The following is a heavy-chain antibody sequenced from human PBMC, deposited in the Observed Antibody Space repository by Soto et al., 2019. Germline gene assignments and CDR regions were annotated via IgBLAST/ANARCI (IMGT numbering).Heavy chain of an antibody. CDR3: VKERIELWLIDY. V-gene: IGHV3-23*01. CDR1: GFSFSAYS. J-gene: IGHJ4*02. Sequence: PGGSLRLSCVASGFSFSAYSMSWVRQSPGKGFEWVSTISGSGRITNYADSVKGRFTTSKDTSTNTLYLHMNSLIADDTAVYYCVKERIELWLIDYWGQGTRVTVSS. D-gene: IGHD2-21*01. CDR2: ISGSGRIT.